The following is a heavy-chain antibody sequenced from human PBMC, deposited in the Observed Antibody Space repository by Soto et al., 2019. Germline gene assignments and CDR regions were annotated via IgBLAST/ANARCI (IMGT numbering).Heavy chain of an antibody. V-gene: IGHV3-23*01. CDR2: ISDSGDST. CDR1: GFTFSSYT. D-gene: IGHD3-10*01. CDR3: ARRRVNYPFDY. J-gene: IGHJ4*02. Sequence: EVQLLESGGDLVQPGGSLRLSCAASGFTFSSYTMNWVRQAPGKGLEWVSGISDSGDSTYYADSVKGRFTISRDSSKNTLCLQMNSLTTEDTAIYYCARRRVNYPFDYWGQGTLVTVSS.